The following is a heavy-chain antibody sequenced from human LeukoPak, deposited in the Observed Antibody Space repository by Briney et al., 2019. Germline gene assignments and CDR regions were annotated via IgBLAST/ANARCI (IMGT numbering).Heavy chain of an antibody. D-gene: IGHD6-13*01. CDR3: ARERPPGDSSSWFLEGYFDI. CDR2: IIPIFGTA. V-gene: IGHV1-69*05. CDR1: GYTFTSYG. Sequence: SVKVSCKASGYTFTSYGISWVRQAPGQGLEWMGRIIPIFGTANYAQKFQGRVTITTDESTSTAYMELSTLRSDDTAVYYCARERPPGDSSSWFLEGYFDIWGQGTLVTVSS. J-gene: IGHJ4*02.